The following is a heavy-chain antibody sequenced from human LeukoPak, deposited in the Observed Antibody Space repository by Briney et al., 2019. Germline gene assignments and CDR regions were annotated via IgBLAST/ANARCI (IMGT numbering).Heavy chain of an antibody. J-gene: IGHJ2*01. D-gene: IGHD4-11*01. CDR2: IDPNSGGT. V-gene: IGHV1-2*02. CDR1: GYMFTGYY. Sequence: ASVKVSCKASGYMFTGYYMHWVRQAPGQGLEWMGWIDPNSGGTKYAQRFQGRVTMTRDTSITTAYMELSRLRSDDTAVYYCARGGPSPTTVTSNWYFDLWGRGTLVTVSS. CDR3: ARGGPSPTTVTSNWYFDL.